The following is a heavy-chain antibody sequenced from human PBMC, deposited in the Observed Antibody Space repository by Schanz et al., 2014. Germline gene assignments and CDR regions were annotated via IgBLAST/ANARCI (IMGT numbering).Heavy chain of an antibody. CDR1: GFTFSIYA. V-gene: IGHV3-64*04. J-gene: IGHJ4*02. CDR2: ISHDGYST. D-gene: IGHD2-8*02. Sequence: VQLVESGGGLVQPGGSLRLSCSASGFTFSIYAMHWVRQAPGKGLEYVSAISHDGYSTYYADSAKGRFTISRDNSKSTLYVEMNSLRVEDTAVYYCAKTLFPGGTQTFGNWGRGTLVTVSS. CDR3: AKTLFPGGTQTFGN.